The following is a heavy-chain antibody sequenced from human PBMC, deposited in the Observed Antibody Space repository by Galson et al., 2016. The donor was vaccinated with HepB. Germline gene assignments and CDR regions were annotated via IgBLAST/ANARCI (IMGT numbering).Heavy chain of an antibody. V-gene: IGHV3-48*02. J-gene: IGHJ4*02. CDR1: GFTLSTYS. CDR2: MSSSGTSV. D-gene: IGHD3-22*01. CDR3: ARLRYYDSNGYSGDY. Sequence: SLRLSCAASGFTLSTYSMNWFRQAPGKGLEWVSYMSSSGTSVYYTDSVKGRFTISRDNAKNSLYLQMNSLSDEDTAVYYCARLRYYDSNGYSGDYWGQGTLVTVSS.